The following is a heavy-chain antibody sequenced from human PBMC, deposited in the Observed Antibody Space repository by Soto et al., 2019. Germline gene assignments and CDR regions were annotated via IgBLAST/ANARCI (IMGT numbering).Heavy chain of an antibody. CDR1: GYSFTRYA. CDR2: INAGNGNT. D-gene: IGHD1-1*01. Sequence: QVQLVQSGAEVKKPGASVKVSCKASGYSFTRYALHWVRQAPGQRLEWMGWINAGNGNTKYSQKFQGRVTITRDTSANIAYVELSSLRSEDTAVYYCARGGTITSYFFDYWGQGTLVTVSS. V-gene: IGHV1-3*01. CDR3: ARGGTITSYFFDY. J-gene: IGHJ4*02.